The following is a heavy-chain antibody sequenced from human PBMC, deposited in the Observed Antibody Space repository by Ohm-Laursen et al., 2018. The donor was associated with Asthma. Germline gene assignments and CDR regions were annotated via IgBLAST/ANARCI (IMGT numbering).Heavy chain of an antibody. V-gene: IGHV4-31*03. CDR1: GGSISNGSCY. J-gene: IGHJ4*02. CDR2: IYYSGST. CDR3: AREDFDWPPGYCDY. Sequence: SETLSLTCTVSGGSISNGSCYWSWIRQHPGKGLEWIGYIYYSGSTYYNPSLKSRVTISIDTSKNQFSLKLSSVTAADTAVYYCAREDFDWPPGYCDYWGQGTLVTVSS. D-gene: IGHD3-9*01.